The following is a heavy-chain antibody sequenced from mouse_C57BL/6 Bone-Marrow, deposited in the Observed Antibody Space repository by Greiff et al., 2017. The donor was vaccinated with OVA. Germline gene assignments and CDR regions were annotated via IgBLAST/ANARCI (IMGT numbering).Heavy chain of an antibody. D-gene: IGHD2-13*01. CDR2: ISSGGSYT. Sequence: EVKLVESGGDLVKPGGSLKLSCAASGFTFSSYGMSWVRQTPDKRLEWVATISSGGSYTYYPDSVKGRFTISRDNAKNTLYLQMSSLKSEDTAMYYGNGVGYGDCWYFDVWGTGTTVTVSS. CDR3: NGVGYGDCWYFDV. CDR1: GFTFSSYG. J-gene: IGHJ1*03. V-gene: IGHV5-6*01.